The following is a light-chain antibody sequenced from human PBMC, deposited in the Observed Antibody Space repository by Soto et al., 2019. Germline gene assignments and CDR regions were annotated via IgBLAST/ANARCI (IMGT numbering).Light chain of an antibody. V-gene: IGKV3-20*01. CDR3: QKYDTSPRT. CDR2: AAS. Sequence: EIVLTQSPGTLSLSPGERATLSCRASQSLSSGYLAWYQQKPGQAPRILIYAASSRATGIPDRFSGSGSGTDFSLTINRLEPEDSAVYYCQKYDTSPRTFGQGTKVEI. J-gene: IGKJ1*01. CDR1: QSLSSGY.